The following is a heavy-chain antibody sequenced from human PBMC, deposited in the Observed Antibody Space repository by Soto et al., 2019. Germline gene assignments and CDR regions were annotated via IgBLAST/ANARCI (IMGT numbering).Heavy chain of an antibody. CDR2: ISYDGSNK. V-gene: IGHV3-30*18. Sequence: QVQLVESGGGVVQPGRSLRLSCAASGFTFSSYGMHWVRQAPGKGLEWVAVISYDGSNKYYADSVKGRFTISRDNSKNTLDLQMNSLRAEDTAVYYCAKDPGARGLLLYYFDYWGQGTLVTVSS. CDR1: GFTFSSYG. J-gene: IGHJ4*02. D-gene: IGHD3-22*01. CDR3: AKDPGARGLLLYYFDY.